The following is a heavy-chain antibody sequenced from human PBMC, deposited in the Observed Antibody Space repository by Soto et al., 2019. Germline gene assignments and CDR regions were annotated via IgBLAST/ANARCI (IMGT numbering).Heavy chain of an antibody. Sequence: QVQLQESGPGLVKPSETLSLTCTVSGGSISSYYWSWIRQPPGKGLEWIGYIYYSGSTNYNPSLKSRVTISVDTSKNQFSLKLSSVTAADTAVYYCAGGDLGYCTNGVCYARDYWGQGTLVTVSS. V-gene: IGHV4-59*08. D-gene: IGHD2-8*01. CDR2: IYYSGST. CDR3: AGGDLGYCTNGVCYARDY. J-gene: IGHJ4*02. CDR1: GGSISSYY.